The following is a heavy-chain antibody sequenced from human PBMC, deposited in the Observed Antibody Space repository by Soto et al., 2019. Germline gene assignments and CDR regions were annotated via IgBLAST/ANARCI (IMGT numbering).Heavy chain of an antibody. J-gene: IGHJ5*02. CDR3: ARGPTYYDFWSAYLSDNWFDP. CDR2: IYYSGST. CDR1: GGSVSSGSYY. V-gene: IGHV4-61*01. Sequence: SETLSLTCTVSGGSVSSGSYYWSWIRQPPGKGLEWIGYIYYSGSTNYNPSLKSRVTISVDTSKNQFSLKLSSVTAADTAVYYCARGPTYYDFWSAYLSDNWFDPWGQGTLVTVSS. D-gene: IGHD3-3*01.